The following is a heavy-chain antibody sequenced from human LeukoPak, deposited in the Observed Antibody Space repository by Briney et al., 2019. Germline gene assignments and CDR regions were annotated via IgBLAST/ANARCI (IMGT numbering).Heavy chain of an antibody. J-gene: IGHJ3*02. D-gene: IGHD3-16*01. CDR2: IIPIFGTA. CDR3: ARGGAYDAFDI. CDR1: GGTFSSYA. V-gene: IGHV1-69*05. Sequence: SVKVSCKASGGTFSSYAISWVRQAPGQGLEWMGGIIPIFGTANYAQKFQGRVTITTDESTSTAYMELSSLRSGDMAVYYCARGGAYDAFDIWGQGTMVTVSS.